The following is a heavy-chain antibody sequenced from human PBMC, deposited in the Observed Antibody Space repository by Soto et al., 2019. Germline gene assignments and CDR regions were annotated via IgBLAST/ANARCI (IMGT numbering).Heavy chain of an antibody. J-gene: IGHJ3*02. Sequence: EVQLLESGGGLVQPGGSLRLSCAASGFTFSSYAMSWVRQAPGKGLEWVSAISGSGGTTYCVDSVKGRFTFSRDNSKNTLYLQMNSLRAEDTAVYYCAKTANGWFSAFDIWGQGTMVTVSS. V-gene: IGHV3-23*01. D-gene: IGHD6-19*01. CDR1: GFTFSSYA. CDR3: AKTANGWFSAFDI. CDR2: ISGSGGTT.